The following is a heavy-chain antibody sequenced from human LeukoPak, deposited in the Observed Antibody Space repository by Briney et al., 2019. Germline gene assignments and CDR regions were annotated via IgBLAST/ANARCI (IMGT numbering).Heavy chain of an antibody. CDR2: IYYSGST. J-gene: IGHJ4*02. Sequence: SETLSLTCTVSGGSISSSSYYWGWIRQPPGKGLEWIGSIYYSGSTYYNPSLKSRVTISVDTSKNQFSLKLSSVTAADTAVYYCARLFSGIYPPDYWGQGTLVTVSS. V-gene: IGHV4-39*01. D-gene: IGHD5/OR15-5a*01. CDR3: ARLFSGIYPPDY. CDR1: GGSISSSSYY.